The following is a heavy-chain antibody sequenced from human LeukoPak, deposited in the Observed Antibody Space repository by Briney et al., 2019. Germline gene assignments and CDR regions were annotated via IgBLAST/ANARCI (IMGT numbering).Heavy chain of an antibody. V-gene: IGHV1-8*01. CDR2: MNPNNGNT. CDR3: AKGTKPVMTIPDY. CDR1: GYTFTSYD. D-gene: IGHD1/OR15-1a*01. Sequence: ASVKVSCKASGYTFTSYDINWVRQATGQGLEWMGWMNPNNGNTGYAQKFQGRVTMTRNTSISTAYMELSSLRSEDTAVYYCAKGTKPVMTIPDYWGQGILVTVSS. J-gene: IGHJ4*02.